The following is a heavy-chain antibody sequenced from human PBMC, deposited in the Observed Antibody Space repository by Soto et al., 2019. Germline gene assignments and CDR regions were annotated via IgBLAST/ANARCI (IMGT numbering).Heavy chain of an antibody. CDR2: IIPVTETP. D-gene: IGHD3-10*01. CDR1: GGTFISHA. V-gene: IGHV1-69*06. CDR3: TRGTKGAGHYGPGSQGWFDP. J-gene: IGHJ5*02. Sequence: QVQLVQSGAEVKKSGSSVKVSCKASGGTFISHAINWVRQAPGQGLEWMGVIIPVTETPNYAQKFQGRVTITENKATTTVYMDQISLRSEDTAVYYCTRGTKGAGHYGPGSQGWFDPWGQGTLVTVSS.